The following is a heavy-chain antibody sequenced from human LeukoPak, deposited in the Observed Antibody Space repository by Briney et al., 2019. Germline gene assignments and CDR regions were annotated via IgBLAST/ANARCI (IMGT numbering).Heavy chain of an antibody. J-gene: IGHJ4*02. D-gene: IGHD6-19*01. Sequence: PGRSLRLSCAASGFTFSSYAMHWVRQAPGKGLEWVAVISYDGSNKYYADSVKGRFTISRDNSKNTLYLQMNSLRAEDTAVYYCARARGIAVAGGFFDYWGQGTLVTVSS. CDR3: ARARGIAVAGGFFDY. CDR2: ISYDGSNK. V-gene: IGHV3-30-3*01. CDR1: GFTFSSYA.